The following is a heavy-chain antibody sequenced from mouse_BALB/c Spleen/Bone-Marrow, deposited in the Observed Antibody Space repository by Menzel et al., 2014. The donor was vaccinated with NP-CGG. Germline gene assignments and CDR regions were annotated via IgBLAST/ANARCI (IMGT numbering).Heavy chain of an antibody. J-gene: IGHJ1*01. D-gene: IGHD2-12*01. V-gene: IGHV14-3*02. CDR3: ANYNYRWYFDV. Sequence: VQLQQSGAELVKPGASVKLSCTASGFNIKDTYMHWVKQRPEQGLEWIGRIDPANGNTKYDPKFQGKATITADTSSNTDYVQLSSLTSEDTAVYYGANYNYRWYFDVWGAGTTVTVSS. CDR2: IDPANGNT. CDR1: GFNIKDTY.